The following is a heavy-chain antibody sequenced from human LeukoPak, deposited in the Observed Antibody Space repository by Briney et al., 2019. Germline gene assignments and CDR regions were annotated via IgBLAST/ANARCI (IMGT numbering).Heavy chain of an antibody. Sequence: GASVKVSCKASGYTFTSYYMHWVRQAPGQGLEWMGIINPSGGSTSYAQKFQGRVTMTTDTSTSTAYMELRSLRSDDTAVYYCARIVGAFGGGPDNWFDPWGQGTLVTVSS. CDR3: ARIVGAFGGGPDNWFDP. D-gene: IGHD1-26*01. V-gene: IGHV1-46*01. CDR1: GYTFTSYY. CDR2: INPSGGST. J-gene: IGHJ5*02.